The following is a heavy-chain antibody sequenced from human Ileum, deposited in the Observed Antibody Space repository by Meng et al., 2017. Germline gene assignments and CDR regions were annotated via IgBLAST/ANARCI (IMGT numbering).Heavy chain of an antibody. Sequence: QGQRQERGPRLGGPSETLSLACTVSGGSVSSSSYDWSWIRQPPEKGLEWIAHIYYSGSNNYNPSLKSRGSISVDMSKNQFSQKLNSVTAADTAIYFCARSSTSPASYFFDYWGQGTLVTVSS. D-gene: IGHD6-6*01. CDR1: GGSVSSSSYD. J-gene: IGHJ4*02. V-gene: IGHV4-61*01. CDR3: ARSSTSPASYFFDY. CDR2: IYYSGSN.